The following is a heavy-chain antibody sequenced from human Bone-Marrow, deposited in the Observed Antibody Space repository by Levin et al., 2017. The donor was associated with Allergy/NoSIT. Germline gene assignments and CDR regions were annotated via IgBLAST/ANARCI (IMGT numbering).Heavy chain of an antibody. J-gene: IGHJ6*03. D-gene: IGHD4-11*01. CDR2: MNPNSGNT. V-gene: IGHV1-8*01. CDR1: GYTFTRYD. CDR3: TRGAFDSNYHFYMDV. Sequence: GESLKISCKASGYTFTRYDINWVRQAIGQGLEWMGWMNPNSGNTGYAPKFQGRVTMTRNTSTGTAFMELTSLRSEDTAVYYCTRGAFDSNYHFYMDVWGKETTVTVSS.